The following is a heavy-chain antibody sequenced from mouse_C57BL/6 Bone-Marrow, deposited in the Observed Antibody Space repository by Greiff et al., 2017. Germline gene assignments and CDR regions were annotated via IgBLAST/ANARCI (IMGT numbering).Heavy chain of an antibody. CDR1: GFTFSSYA. CDR3: AREGWLRRGRRYFDY. D-gene: IGHD2-2*01. CDR2: SSDGGSYT. Sequence: EVQLVESGGGLVQPGGSLKLSCAASGFTFSSYAMSWVRQTPEKRLEWVATSSDGGSYTYYPDNVKGRFTISRDNAKNNLYLQMSHLKSEDTAMYYCAREGWLRRGRRYFDYWGQGTTLTVSS. J-gene: IGHJ2*01. V-gene: IGHV5-4*01.